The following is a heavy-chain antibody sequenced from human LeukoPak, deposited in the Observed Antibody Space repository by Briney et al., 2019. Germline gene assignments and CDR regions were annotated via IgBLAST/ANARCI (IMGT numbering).Heavy chain of an antibody. J-gene: IGHJ3*02. D-gene: IGHD4-11*01. Sequence: SETLSLTCTVSGGSISSYYWTWIRQSPGKGLEWIGYIYYTGSTSYNPSLQSRVTISVDTSKNQFSLKLSSVTAADTAVYYCARTHSNHDAFDIWGQGTMVTVSS. V-gene: IGHV4-59*01. CDR3: ARTHSNHDAFDI. CDR1: GGSISSYY. CDR2: IYYTGST.